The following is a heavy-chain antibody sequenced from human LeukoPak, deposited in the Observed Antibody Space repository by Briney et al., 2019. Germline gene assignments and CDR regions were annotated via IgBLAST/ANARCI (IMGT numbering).Heavy chain of an antibody. CDR2: IYPGDSDT. CDR3: ARDGPVPATADAFDI. CDR1: GYDISTYW. V-gene: IGHV5-51*01. J-gene: IGHJ3*02. D-gene: IGHD2-2*01. Sequence: GESLKISCKGSGYDISTYWIGYLRQMPAQGLEWMGIIYPGDSDTRNSPSLQGQVTISADKSISTVYLQWSSLKASDTAMYYCARDGPVPATADAFDIWGQGTMVTVSS.